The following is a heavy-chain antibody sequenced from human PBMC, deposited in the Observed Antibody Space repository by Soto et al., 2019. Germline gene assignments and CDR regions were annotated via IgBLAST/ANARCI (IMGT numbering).Heavy chain of an antibody. CDR1: GFTFSSHG. D-gene: IGHD3-3*01. J-gene: IGHJ6*02. Sequence: GGSLRLSCAASGFTFSSHGMHWVRQAPGKGLEWVAVISYDGRNKYYADSVKGRFTISRDNSKNTLYLQMNSLRAEDTAVYYCARGITIFGVVSYYYYGMDVWGQGTTVTVSS. CDR3: ARGITIFGVVSYYYYGMDV. V-gene: IGHV3-30*03. CDR2: ISYDGRNK.